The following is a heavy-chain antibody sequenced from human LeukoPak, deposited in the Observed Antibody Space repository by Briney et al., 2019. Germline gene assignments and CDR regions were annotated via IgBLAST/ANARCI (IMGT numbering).Heavy chain of an antibody. J-gene: IGHJ4*02. CDR2: ISSDGRDK. Sequence: GGSLSLSCAASGFTFSGYAIHWVRQAPGKGLEWVAVISSDGRDKHHADSVRGRFTISRGNSKNTLYLQTNSLRAEATAVYNCARDLRRFAAYYFDYWGQGALVTVSS. CDR3: ARDLRRFAAYYFDY. D-gene: IGHD5/OR15-5a*01. V-gene: IGHV3-30*03. CDR1: GFTFSGYA.